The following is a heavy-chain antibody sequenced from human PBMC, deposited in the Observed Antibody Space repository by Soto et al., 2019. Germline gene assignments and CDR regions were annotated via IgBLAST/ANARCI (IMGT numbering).Heavy chain of an antibody. J-gene: IGHJ4*02. CDR2: IYYSGST. V-gene: IGHV4-31*03. D-gene: IGHD3-3*01. Sequence: LSLTCTVSGGSIRSGGYYWSWIRQHPGKGLEWIGYIYYSGSTYYNPSLKSRVTISVDTSKNQFSLKLSSVTAADTAVYYCARGVPYYDFWSGYSPWYFDYWGQGTLVTVSS. CDR1: GGSIRSGGYY. CDR3: ARGVPYYDFWSGYSPWYFDY.